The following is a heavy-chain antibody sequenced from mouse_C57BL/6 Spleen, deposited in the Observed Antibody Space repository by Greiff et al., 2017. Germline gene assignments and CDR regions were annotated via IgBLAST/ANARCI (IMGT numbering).Heavy chain of an antibody. CDR1: GYTFTSYW. J-gene: IGHJ2*01. Sequence: QVQLQQPGAELVMPGASVKLSCKASGYTFTSYWMHWVKQRPGQGLEWIGEIDPSDSYTNYNQKFKGKSTLTVDKSSSTAYMQLSSLTSEDSAVYYCAIYDSHFDDWGQGTTLTVSS. V-gene: IGHV1-69*01. CDR3: AIYDSHFDD. D-gene: IGHD2-12*01. CDR2: IDPSDSYT.